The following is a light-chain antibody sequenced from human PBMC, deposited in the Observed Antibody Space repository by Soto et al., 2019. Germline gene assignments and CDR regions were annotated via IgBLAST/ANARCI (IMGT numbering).Light chain of an antibody. J-gene: IGLJ2*01. CDR1: SSNIGAAND. CDR2: GNS. V-gene: IGLV1-40*01. Sequence: QSVLTQPPSVSGAPGQSVTISCTGSSSNIGAANDVHWYQQLPGIAPKLLIYGNSNRPSGVPDRFSGSKSGTSASLAITGLRAEDEADYYCQSYDSSLTVVVFGGGTKVTVL. CDR3: QSYDSSLTVVV.